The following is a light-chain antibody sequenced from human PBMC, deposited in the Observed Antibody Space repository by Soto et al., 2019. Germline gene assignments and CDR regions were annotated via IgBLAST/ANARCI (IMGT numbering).Light chain of an antibody. Sequence: QSVLTQPRSVSGSPGQSVTTSCTGASSDVGGYNYVSWYQQHPGKAPKLMIYDVGKRPSGVPDRFSGSKSGNTASLTISGLQTEDEADYYCCSYAGRYTYVFGTGTKVTVL. J-gene: IGLJ1*01. V-gene: IGLV2-11*01. CDR1: SSDVGGYNY. CDR3: CSYAGRYTYV. CDR2: DVG.